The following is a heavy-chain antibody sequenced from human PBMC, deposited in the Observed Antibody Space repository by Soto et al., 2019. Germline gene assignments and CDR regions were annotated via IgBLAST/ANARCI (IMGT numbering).Heavy chain of an antibody. CDR2: ISASADRT. CDR1: GFTFSSHA. V-gene: IGHV3-23*01. CDR3: AKDQAGAGPHYDILTDDYSNGLDY. J-gene: IGHJ4*02. Sequence: PGGSLRLSCAASGFTFSSHAMNWVRQAPGKGLEWVSVISASADRTNYADSVKGRFTISRDNFKNTLYLQMNSLRAEDTAVYYCAKDQAGAGPHYDILTDDYSNGLDYWGQGTPVTVSS. D-gene: IGHD3-9*01.